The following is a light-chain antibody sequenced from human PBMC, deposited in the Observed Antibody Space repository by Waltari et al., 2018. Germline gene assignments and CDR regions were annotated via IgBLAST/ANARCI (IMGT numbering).Light chain of an antibody. Sequence: HSALAQPASVSGAPGQSISISCTRTSSDVGPCNCVSWYQQHPVKAPRLMIYDVNNRPSGVSNRFSGSKSGNTASLTISGLQAEDEADYYCSSFTTTNSWVFGGGTKLTVL. J-gene: IGLJ3*02. V-gene: IGLV2-14*03. CDR1: SSDVGPCNC. CDR3: SSFTTTNSWV. CDR2: DVN.